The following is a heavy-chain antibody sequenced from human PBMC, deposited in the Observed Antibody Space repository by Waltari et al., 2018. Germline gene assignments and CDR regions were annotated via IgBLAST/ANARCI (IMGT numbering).Heavy chain of an antibody. CDR3: AKVSEGRWLQLAEIDY. CDR2: ISGSGGST. J-gene: IGHJ4*02. Sequence: EVQLLESGGGLVQPGGSLRLSCAASGFTFSSYAMSWVRQAHGKGLEWVSAISGSGGSTYYADSVKGRFTISRDNSKNTLYLQMNSLRAEDPAVYYCAKVSEGRWLQLAEIDYWGQGTLVTVSS. D-gene: IGHD1-1*01. V-gene: IGHV3-23*01. CDR1: GFTFSSYA.